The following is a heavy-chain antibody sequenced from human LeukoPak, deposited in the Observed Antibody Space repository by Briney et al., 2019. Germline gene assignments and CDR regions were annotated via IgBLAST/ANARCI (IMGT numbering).Heavy chain of an antibody. V-gene: IGHV1-3*01. CDR2: INAGNGNT. CDR3: ARDNVGATPFDY. J-gene: IGHJ4*02. CDR1: GYTFTSYA. D-gene: IGHD1-26*01. Sequence: ASVKVSCKASGYTFTSYAMHWVRQAPGQRLEWMGWINAGNGNTKYSQKFQGRVTITRDTSASTAYMELSSLRSEDTAVYYCARDNVGATPFDYWGQGTLVTVSS.